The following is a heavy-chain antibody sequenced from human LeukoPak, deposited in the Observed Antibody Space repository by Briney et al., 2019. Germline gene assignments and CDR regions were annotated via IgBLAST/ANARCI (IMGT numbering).Heavy chain of an antibody. Sequence: SETLSPTCTVSGGSISSSSYYWGWIRQPPGKGLEWIGSIYYSGSTYYNPSLKSRVTISVDTSKNQFSLKLSSVTAADTAVYYCAGRDYDILTGYYYFDYWGQGTLVTVSS. D-gene: IGHD3-9*01. CDR1: GGSISSSSYY. CDR2: IYYSGST. J-gene: IGHJ4*02. CDR3: AGRDYDILTGYYYFDY. V-gene: IGHV4-39*01.